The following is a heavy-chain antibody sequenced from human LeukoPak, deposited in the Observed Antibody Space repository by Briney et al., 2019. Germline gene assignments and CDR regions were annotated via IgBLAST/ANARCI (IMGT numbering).Heavy chain of an antibody. CDR3: ATWIRLWSDFDY. V-gene: IGHV3-74*01. J-gene: IGHJ4*02. Sequence: GGSLRLSCAASGFTFSSYWMHWVRQAPGKGLVWVSRINSDGSSTSYADSVKGRFTISRDNAKNTLYLQMNSLRAEDTAVYYRATWIRLWSDFDYWGQGTLVTVSS. D-gene: IGHD5-18*01. CDR2: INSDGSST. CDR1: GFTFSSYW.